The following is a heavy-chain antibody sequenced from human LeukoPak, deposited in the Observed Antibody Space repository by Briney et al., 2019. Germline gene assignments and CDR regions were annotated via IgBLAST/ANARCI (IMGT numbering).Heavy chain of an antibody. Sequence: PSETLSLTCTVSGGSISSYYWSWIRQPPGKGLEWIGYIYYSGSTNYNPSLKSRVTISVDTSKNQFSLKLSSVTAADTAVYYCARDNYYYDSSGYYEYFDYWGPGTLVTVSS. J-gene: IGHJ4*02. D-gene: IGHD3-22*01. CDR1: GGSISSYY. CDR3: ARDNYYYDSSGYYEYFDY. CDR2: IYYSGST. V-gene: IGHV4-59*01.